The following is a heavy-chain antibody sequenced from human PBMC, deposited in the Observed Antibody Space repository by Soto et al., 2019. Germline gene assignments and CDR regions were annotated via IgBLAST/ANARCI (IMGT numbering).Heavy chain of an antibody. CDR1: GFTFSSYG. J-gene: IGHJ1*01. CDR3: AKDIAAREYFQH. V-gene: IGHV3-30*18. Sequence: GGSLRLSCAASGFTFSSYGMHWVRQAPGKGLEWVAVISYDGSNKYYADSVKGRFTISRDNSKNTLYLQMNSLRAEDTAVYYCAKDIAAREYFQHWGQGTLVTVSS. CDR2: ISYDGSNK. D-gene: IGHD6-6*01.